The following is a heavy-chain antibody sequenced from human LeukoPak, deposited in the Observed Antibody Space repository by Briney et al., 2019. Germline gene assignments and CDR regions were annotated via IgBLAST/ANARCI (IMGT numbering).Heavy chain of an antibody. CDR1: GFTFSSYA. V-gene: IGHV3-23*01. Sequence: GGSLRLSCAASGFTFSSYAMSWVRQAPGKGREWVSAISGSGGSTYYADSVKGRLTISRDNSKNTLYMQMNGLRAEDTAVYYCAKTFYDYVWKGSNDAFDIWGQGTMVTVSP. D-gene: IGHD3-16*01. CDR2: ISGSGGST. J-gene: IGHJ3*02. CDR3: AKTFYDYVWKGSNDAFDI.